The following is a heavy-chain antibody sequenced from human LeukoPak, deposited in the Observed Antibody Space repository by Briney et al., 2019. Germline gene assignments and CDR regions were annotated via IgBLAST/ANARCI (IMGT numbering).Heavy chain of an antibody. J-gene: IGHJ4*02. CDR1: GFTFTSHW. V-gene: IGHV3-23*01. CDR2: ITGSGGST. Sequence: GGSLRLSCAASGFTFTSHWMSWVRQAPGKGLEWVSEITGSGGSTYYADSVKGRFTISRDNSKNTLYLQMNSLRAEDTAIYYCARELFDFDYWGQGTLVTVSS. CDR3: ARELFDFDY. D-gene: IGHD3-10*01.